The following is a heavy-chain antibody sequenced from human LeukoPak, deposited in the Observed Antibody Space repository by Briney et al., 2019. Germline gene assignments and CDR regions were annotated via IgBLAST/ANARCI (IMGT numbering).Heavy chain of an antibody. J-gene: IGHJ4*02. CDR3: ARASWGYYFDY. CDR2: INPNSGGT. Sequence: ASVKVSCKASGYTFTSYDINWVRQATGQGLEWMGWINPNSGGTNYAQKFQGRVTMTRDTSISTAYMELSRLRSDDTAVYYCARASWGYYFDYWGQGTLVTVSS. D-gene: IGHD2-2*01. V-gene: IGHV1-2*02. CDR1: GYTFTSYD.